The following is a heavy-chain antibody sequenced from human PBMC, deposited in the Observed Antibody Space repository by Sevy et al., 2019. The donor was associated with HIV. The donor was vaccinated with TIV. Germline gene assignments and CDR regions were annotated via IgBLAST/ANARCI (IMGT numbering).Heavy chain of an antibody. CDR2: INAGNGNT. CDR1: GYPFTSYV. J-gene: IGHJ5*02. V-gene: IGHV1-3*01. Sequence: ASVKVSCKASGYPFTSYVIHWVRQAPGQRLEWMGWINAGNGNTKYSQKFRGRVTLTRDTSASTAFMEMSSLRFEDTAVDYCARGGYCSSTSCDNWFDPWGQGTLVTVSS. CDR3: ARGGYCSSTSCDNWFDP. D-gene: IGHD2-2*01.